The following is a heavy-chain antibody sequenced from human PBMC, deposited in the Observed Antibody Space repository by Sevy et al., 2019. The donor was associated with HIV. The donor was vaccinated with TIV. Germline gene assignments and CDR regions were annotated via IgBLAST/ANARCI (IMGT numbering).Heavy chain of an antibody. CDR2: INHSGST. Sequence: SETLSLTCAVYGGSFSGYYWSWIRQPPGKGLEWIGEINHSGSTNYNPSLKSRVTISVDTSKNQFSLKLSSVTAADTAVYYCARVKNSSYYDFWSGYSGYYFDYWGQGTLVTVSS. CDR1: GGSFSGYY. CDR3: ARVKNSSYYDFWSGYSGYYFDY. D-gene: IGHD3-3*01. V-gene: IGHV4-34*01. J-gene: IGHJ4*02.